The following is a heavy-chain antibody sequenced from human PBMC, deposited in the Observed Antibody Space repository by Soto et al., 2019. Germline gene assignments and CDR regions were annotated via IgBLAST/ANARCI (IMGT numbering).Heavy chain of an antibody. CDR2: INPDSGGT. J-gene: IGHJ2*01. V-gene: IGHV1-2*02. CDR1: GYTFTDYY. CDR3: AIRTGQLAIISEFGGDWFFEV. Sequence: ASVKVSCKASGYTFTDYYIHWVRQAPGQGLEWVGWINPDSGGTNLAQRFQGRVTMTSDTSINTAYMELSSLRSDDTAVYYCAIRTGQLAIISEFGGDWFFEVWGRGTLVTVSS. D-gene: IGHD2-2*01.